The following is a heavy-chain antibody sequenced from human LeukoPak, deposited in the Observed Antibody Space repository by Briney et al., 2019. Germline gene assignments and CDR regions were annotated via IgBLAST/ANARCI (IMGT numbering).Heavy chain of an antibody. D-gene: IGHD3-9*01. V-gene: IGHV3-33*01. CDR1: GFTFSSYG. J-gene: IGHJ6*04. CDR2: IWYDGSNK. CDR3: ARAGGVYDILTGYYYYYYGMDV. Sequence: GRSLRLSCAASGFTFSSYGMHWVRQAPGKGLEGVAVIWYDGSNKYYADSVKGRFTISRDNSKNTLYLQMNSLRAEDTAVYYCARAGGVYDILTGYYYYYYGMDVWGKGTTVTVSS.